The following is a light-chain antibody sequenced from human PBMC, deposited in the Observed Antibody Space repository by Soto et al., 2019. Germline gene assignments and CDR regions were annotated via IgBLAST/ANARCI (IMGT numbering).Light chain of an antibody. Sequence: EIVLTHSPGTLALSPCERAALSSRASQSVSSSYLAWYQQKPGQAPRLLIYGASGRATGIPDRFSGSGSGTDFTLTISRLEPEDFAVYYCQQYGSSPGWTFGQGTKVDIK. CDR3: QQYGSSPGWT. V-gene: IGKV3-20*01. CDR1: QSVSSSY. J-gene: IGKJ1*01. CDR2: GAS.